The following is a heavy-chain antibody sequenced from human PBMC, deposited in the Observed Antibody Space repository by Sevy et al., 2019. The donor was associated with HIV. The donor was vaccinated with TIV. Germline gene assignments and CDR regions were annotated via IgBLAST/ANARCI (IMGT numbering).Heavy chain of an antibody. Sequence: GGSLRLSCAASGFTFSSYAMSWVRQAPGKGLEWVSAISGSGGSTYYADSVKGRFTISRDNSKNTLYLQMNSLRAEDTAVYYCAKTSYDVWSGHLYYFDYWGQGTLVTVSS. CDR1: GFTFSSYA. CDR2: ISGSGGST. V-gene: IGHV3-23*01. J-gene: IGHJ4*02. D-gene: IGHD3-3*01. CDR3: AKTSYDVWSGHLYYFDY.